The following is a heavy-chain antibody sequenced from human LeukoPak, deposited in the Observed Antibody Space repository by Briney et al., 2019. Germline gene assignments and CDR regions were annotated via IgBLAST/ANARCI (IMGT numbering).Heavy chain of an antibody. V-gene: IGHV3-21*01. CDR1: GFTFSSYS. Sequence: AGGSLRLSCAASGFTFSSYSMNWVRQAPGKGLEWVSSISSSSSYIYYADSVKGRFTISRDNAKNSLYLQMNSLRAEDTAVYYCARDQQKDAFDIWGQGTMVTVSS. CDR2: ISSSSSYI. J-gene: IGHJ3*02. CDR3: ARDQQKDAFDI. D-gene: IGHD6-13*01.